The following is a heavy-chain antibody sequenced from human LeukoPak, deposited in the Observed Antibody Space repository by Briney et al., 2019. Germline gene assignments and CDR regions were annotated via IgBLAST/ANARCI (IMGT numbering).Heavy chain of an antibody. CDR3: AKFSGSQGLGP. J-gene: IGHJ5*02. D-gene: IGHD1-26*01. Sequence: GGSLRLSCAASGFTFDDYAMHWVRHAPGKGLEWVSGISWNSGSIGYADSVKGRFTISRDNAKNSLYLQMNSLRAEDTALYYCAKFSGSQGLGPWGQGTLVTVSS. CDR1: GFTFDDYA. V-gene: IGHV3-9*01. CDR2: ISWNSGSI.